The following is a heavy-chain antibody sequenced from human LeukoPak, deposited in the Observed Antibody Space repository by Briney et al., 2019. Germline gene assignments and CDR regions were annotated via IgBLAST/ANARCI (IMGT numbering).Heavy chain of an antibody. CDR3: ARKYGYCSGGSCYIDY. CDR2: ISGSGGST. Sequence: GGSLRLSCAASGFTFSSYAMSWVRQAPGKGLEWVSAISGSGGSTYYADSVKGRFTISRDNSKNTLYLKMNSLRAEDTGVYYCARKYGYCSGGSCYIDYWGQGTLVSVSS. J-gene: IGHJ4*02. CDR1: GFTFSSYA. D-gene: IGHD2-15*01. V-gene: IGHV3-23*01.